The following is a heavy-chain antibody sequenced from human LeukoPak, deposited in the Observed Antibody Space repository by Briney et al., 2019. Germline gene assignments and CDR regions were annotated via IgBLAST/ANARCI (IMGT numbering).Heavy chain of an antibody. J-gene: IGHJ4*02. CDR2: FDPEDGET. CDR1: GYTFTSFG. Sequence: GASVKVSCKASGYTFTSFGISWVRQAPGKGLEWMGGFDPEDGETIYAQKFQGRVTMTEDTSTDTAYMELSSLRSEDTAVYYCATDCDRHYYDSSGYNNWGQGTLVTVSS. V-gene: IGHV1-24*01. CDR3: ATDCDRHYYDSSGYNN. D-gene: IGHD3-22*01.